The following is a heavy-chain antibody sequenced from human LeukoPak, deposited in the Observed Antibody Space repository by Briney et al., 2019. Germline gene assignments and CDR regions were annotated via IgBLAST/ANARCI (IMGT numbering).Heavy chain of an antibody. D-gene: IGHD1-7*01. V-gene: IGHV3-49*04. CDR1: VFTFGDYA. Sequence: GGSLRLSCAASVFTFGDYAMSRVRQAPGKGLEWVGFIRSKAYGGTTEYAASVKGRFTISRDDSKSIAYLQMNSLKTEDTAVYYCTRAPYANYVNLDYWGQGTLVTVSS. J-gene: IGHJ4*02. CDR3: TRAPYANYVNLDY. CDR2: IRSKAYGGTT.